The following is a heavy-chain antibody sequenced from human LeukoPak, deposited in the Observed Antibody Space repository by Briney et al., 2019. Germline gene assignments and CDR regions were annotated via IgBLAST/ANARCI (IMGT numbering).Heavy chain of an antibody. Sequence: ETLSLTCTVSGGSISSSSYYWGWVRQPPGKGLEWVSAISGSGGSTYYADSVKGRFTISRDNSKNTLYLQMNSLRAEDTAVYYCARSYYYASGSSLYFDSWGQGTLVTVSS. CDR1: GGSISSSSYY. D-gene: IGHD3-10*01. V-gene: IGHV3-23*01. CDR3: ARSYYYASGSSLYFDS. CDR2: ISGSGGST. J-gene: IGHJ4*02.